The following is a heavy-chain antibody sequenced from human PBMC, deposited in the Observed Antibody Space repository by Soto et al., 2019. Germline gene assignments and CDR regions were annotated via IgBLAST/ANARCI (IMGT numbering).Heavy chain of an antibody. V-gene: IGHV3-23*01. D-gene: IGHD4-17*01. CDR2: ISGTGINI. Sequence: GSLRLSCAASGFTFRSYAMNWVRQAPGKGLEWVSSISGTGINIHYADSVKGRFTISRDYSKSTLSLQMSSLRAEDTAVYYCAKGGEYGFTFDYWGQGXLVTVYS. CDR1: GFTFRSYA. CDR3: AKGGEYGFTFDY. J-gene: IGHJ4*02.